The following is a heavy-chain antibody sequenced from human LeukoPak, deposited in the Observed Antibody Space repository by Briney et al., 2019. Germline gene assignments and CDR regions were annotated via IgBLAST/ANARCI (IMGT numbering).Heavy chain of an antibody. CDR3: ARQGDYRYPFDS. J-gene: IGHJ4*02. V-gene: IGHV4-59*08. CDR1: GGSISSYY. CDR2: VYYSGST. D-gene: IGHD3-16*02. Sequence: SETLSLTCTVSGGSISSYYWNWIRQPPGKGLEWIGYVYYSGSTNYNPSLKGRVTISVDTSKSQFSLKLTSVTAADTAVYYCARQGDYRYPFDSWGQGTLVTVSS.